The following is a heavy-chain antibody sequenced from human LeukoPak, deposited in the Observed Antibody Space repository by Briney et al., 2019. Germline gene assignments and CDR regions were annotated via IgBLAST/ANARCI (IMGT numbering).Heavy chain of an antibody. J-gene: IGHJ4*02. V-gene: IGHV4-31*03. CDR2: IYYSGST. D-gene: IGHD4/OR15-4a*01. CDR3: ARLAGLTMALDY. CDR1: GGSVNSGGYY. Sequence: PSETLSLTCTVSGGSVNSGGYYWSWIRQHPGKGLEWIGYIYYSGSTYYNPSLKSRVTISVDTSKNQFSLKLSSVTAADTAVYFCARLAGLTMALDYWGQGTLVTVSS.